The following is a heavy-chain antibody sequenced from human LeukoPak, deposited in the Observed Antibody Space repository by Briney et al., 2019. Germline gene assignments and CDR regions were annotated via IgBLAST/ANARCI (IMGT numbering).Heavy chain of an antibody. CDR3: ASRSSSSDY. Sequence: TASETLSLTCTVSGYSISSSYYWGWIRQPPGKGLEWIGTIHHSGSTYYNPSLKSRVTISVDTSKNQFSLKLGSVTAADTAVYYCASRSSSSDYWGQGTLVTVSS. V-gene: IGHV4-38-2*02. CDR2: IHHSGST. D-gene: IGHD6-6*01. J-gene: IGHJ4*02. CDR1: GYSISSSYY.